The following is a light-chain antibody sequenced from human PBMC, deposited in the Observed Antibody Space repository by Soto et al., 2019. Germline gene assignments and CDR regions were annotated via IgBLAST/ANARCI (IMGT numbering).Light chain of an antibody. CDR2: KAS. V-gene: IGKV1-5*03. CDR3: QQYLVYPIT. CDR1: QSIISW. J-gene: IGKJ5*01. Sequence: DIQMTQSPSTLSASVGDSVTITCRASQSIISWLAWYQQQQGKAPKLXIYKASSLESGVPSRVIGSGAGAAFTRTLNSVQPADFQTYDCQQYLVYPITFGQGTRLEIK.